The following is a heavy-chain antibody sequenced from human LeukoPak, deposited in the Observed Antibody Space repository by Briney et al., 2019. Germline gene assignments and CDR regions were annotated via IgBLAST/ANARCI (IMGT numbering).Heavy chain of an antibody. CDR2: ISYDGSNK. J-gene: IGHJ4*02. CDR3: AKDSPGWELLLAY. V-gene: IGHV3-30*18. Sequence: GGSLRLSCAASGFTFSSYGMHWVRQAPGEGLEWVAVISYDGSNKYYADSVKGRFTISRDNSKNTLYLQMNSLRAEDTAVYYCAKDSPGWELLLAYWGQGTLVTVSS. CDR1: GFTFSSYG. D-gene: IGHD1-26*01.